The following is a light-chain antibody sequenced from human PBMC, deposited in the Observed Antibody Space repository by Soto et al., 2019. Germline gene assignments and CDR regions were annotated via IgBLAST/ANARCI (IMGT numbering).Light chain of an antibody. V-gene: IGLV2-8*01. Sequence: QSALTQPPSASGSPGQSVTISCTGTSSDVGRYNHVSWYQHHPGKAPKLLIFEVSKRPSGVPDRFSGSKSGNTASLTVSGLQAEDEGDYYCGSNGGSNNVVFGGGTKLTVL. CDR2: EVS. J-gene: IGLJ3*02. CDR1: SSDVGRYNH. CDR3: GSNGGSNNVV.